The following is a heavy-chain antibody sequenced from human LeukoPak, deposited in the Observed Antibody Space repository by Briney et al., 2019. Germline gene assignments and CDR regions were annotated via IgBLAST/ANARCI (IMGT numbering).Heavy chain of an antibody. V-gene: IGHV3-66*01. Sequence: GGSLRLSCAASGFTVSSNYTSWVRQAPGKGLEWVSVIYSGGSTYYADSVKGRFTISRDNSKNTLYLQMNSLRAEDTAVYYCAKDATASPYFHWFDNWGQGTQVIASS. CDR2: IYSGGST. D-gene: IGHD3-9*01. J-gene: IGHJ4*02. CDR1: GFTVSSNY. CDR3: AKDATASPYFHWFDN.